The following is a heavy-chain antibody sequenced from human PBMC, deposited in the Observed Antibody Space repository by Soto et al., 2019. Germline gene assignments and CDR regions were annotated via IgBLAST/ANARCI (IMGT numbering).Heavy chain of an antibody. Sequence: SLTCTVSGGSISGYYWSWIRQPPGKGLEWIGSIYYSGSTYYNPSLKSRVTISVDTSKNQFSLKLSSVTAADTAVYYCASPKIAIYNWFDPWGQGTLVTVSS. D-gene: IGHD6-13*01. CDR1: GGSISGYY. V-gene: IGHV4-59*05. CDR3: ASPKIAIYNWFDP. CDR2: IYYSGST. J-gene: IGHJ5*02.